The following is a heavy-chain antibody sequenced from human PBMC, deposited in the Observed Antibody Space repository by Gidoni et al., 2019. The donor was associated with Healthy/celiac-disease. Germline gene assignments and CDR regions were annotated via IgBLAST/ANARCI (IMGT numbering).Heavy chain of an antibody. CDR2: INPRSGGT. J-gene: IGHJ4*02. CDR1: GYTFTGYY. CDR3: ARGAFEYSSSGIDY. V-gene: IGHV1-2*02. Sequence: QVQLVQSRAAVKKPWASATVSCTASGYTFTGYYMHWVRQAPGQGLEWMGWINPRSGGTNYAQKFQGRVTMTRDTSISTAYMELSRLRSDDTAVYYCARGAFEYSSSGIDYWGQGTLVTVSS. D-gene: IGHD6-6*01.